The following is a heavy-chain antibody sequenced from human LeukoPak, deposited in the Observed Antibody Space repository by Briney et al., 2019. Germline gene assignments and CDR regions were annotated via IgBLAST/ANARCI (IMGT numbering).Heavy chain of an antibody. CDR2: IYYSGST. J-gene: IGHJ6*02. CDR3: ARHAKWEPLWYYYGMDV. Sequence: PSQTLSLTCTVSGDSINSGENYWSWIRQPPGKGLEWIGYIYYSGSTNYNPSLKSRVTISVDTSKNQFSLKLSSVTAADTAVYYCARHAKWEPLWYYYGMDVWGQGTTVTVSS. CDR1: GDSINSGENY. V-gene: IGHV4-30-4*08. D-gene: IGHD1-26*01.